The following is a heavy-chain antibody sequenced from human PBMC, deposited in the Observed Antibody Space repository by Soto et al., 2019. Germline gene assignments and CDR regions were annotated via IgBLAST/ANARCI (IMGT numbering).Heavy chain of an antibody. CDR2: MNPNSGNT. V-gene: IGHV1-8*01. D-gene: IGHD1-7*01. CDR3: ARNSLTRRYNWTYWGGTTACDGMDV. J-gene: IGHJ6*02. CDR1: GYTFTSYD. Sequence: QVQLVQSGAEVKKPGASVKVSCKASGYTFTSYDINWVRQATGQGLEWMGWMNPNSGNTGYAQKSLGRGTMTRKASISTAYVEVSSPRSEDTAVYYCARNSLTRRYNWTYWGGTTACDGMDVWGQGTTVTVSS.